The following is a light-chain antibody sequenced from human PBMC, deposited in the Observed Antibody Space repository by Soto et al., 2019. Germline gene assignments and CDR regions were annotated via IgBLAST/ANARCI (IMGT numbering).Light chain of an antibody. J-gene: IGLJ2*01. Sequence: QLVLTQPPSSSASPGESARLTCTLPSDINVGSYNIYWYQQLPGTAPKVLIYRNDQRPSGVPDRFSGSKSGTSASLAISGLRSEDEADYYCAAWDDNLNGVVFGGGTRLTVL. V-gene: IGLV1-47*01. CDR2: RND. CDR3: AAWDDNLNGVV. CDR1: SDINVGSYN.